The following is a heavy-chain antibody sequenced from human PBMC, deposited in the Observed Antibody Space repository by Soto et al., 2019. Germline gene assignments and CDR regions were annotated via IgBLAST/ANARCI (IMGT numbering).Heavy chain of an antibody. D-gene: IGHD2-15*01. CDR2: INWNGGST. CDR1: GFTFDDYG. CDR3: ARSGPEGGGGSCCFDAFDI. J-gene: IGHJ3*02. V-gene: IGHV3-20*01. Sequence: GGSLRLSCAASGFTFDDYGMSWVRQAPGKGLEWVSGINWNGGSTGYADSVKGRFTISRDNAKNSLYLQMNSLRAEDTALYHCARSGPEGGGGSCCFDAFDIWGQGTMVTVSS.